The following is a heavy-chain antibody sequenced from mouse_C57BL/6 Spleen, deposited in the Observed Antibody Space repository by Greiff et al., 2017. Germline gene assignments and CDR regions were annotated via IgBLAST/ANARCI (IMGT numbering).Heavy chain of an antibody. CDR2: IWRGGST. J-gene: IGHJ4*01. V-gene: IGHV2-5*01. D-gene: IGHD2-4*01. Sequence: VKLQESGPGLVQPSQSLSITCTVSGFSLTSYGVHWVRQSPGKGLEWLGVIWRGGSTDYNAAFMSRLSITKDNSKSQVFFKMNSLQADDTAIYYCAKTNYDYDEYYAMDYWGQGTSVTVSS. CDR1: GFSLTSYG. CDR3: AKTNYDYDEYYAMDY.